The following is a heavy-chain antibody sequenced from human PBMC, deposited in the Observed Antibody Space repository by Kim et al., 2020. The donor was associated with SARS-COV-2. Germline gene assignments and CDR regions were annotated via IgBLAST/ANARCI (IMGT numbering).Heavy chain of an antibody. J-gene: IGHJ5*02. CDR3: AKDQYCSGGICPVFWFDP. CDR2: ISGSGGST. CDR1: GFTFSSYA. Sequence: GGSLRLSCAASGFTFSSYAMSWVRQAPGKGLEWVSAISGSGGSTYYADSVKGRFTISRDNSKNTLYLQMNSLRAEDTAVYYCAKDQYCSGGICPVFWFDPWGQGTLVTVSS. D-gene: IGHD2-15*01. V-gene: IGHV3-23*01.